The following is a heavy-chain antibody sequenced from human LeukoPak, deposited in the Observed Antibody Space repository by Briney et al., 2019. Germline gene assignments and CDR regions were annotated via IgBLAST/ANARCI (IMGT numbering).Heavy chain of an antibody. CDR1: GFTFSSYW. CDR3: ASGLCSGGSCPRVGDV. D-gene: IGHD2-15*01. J-gene: IGHJ6*04. Sequence: GGSLRLSCAASGFTFSSYWMSWVRQAPGKGLEWVANIKQDGNEKYYVDSVKGRFTISRDNAKNSLYLQMNSLRAEDTAVYYCASGLCSGGSCPRVGDVWGKGTTVTVSS. V-gene: IGHV3-7*01. CDR2: IKQDGNEK.